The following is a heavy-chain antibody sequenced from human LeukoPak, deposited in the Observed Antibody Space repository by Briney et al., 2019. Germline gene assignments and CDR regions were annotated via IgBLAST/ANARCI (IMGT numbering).Heavy chain of an antibody. CDR1: GGSISSSSYY. Sequence: SETLPLTCTVSGGSISSSSYYWGWIRQPPGKGLEWIGSIYYSGSTYYNPSLKSRVTISVDTSKNQFSLKLSSVTAADTAVYYCARQGQVGATPFRQWGQGTLVTVSS. D-gene: IGHD1-26*01. J-gene: IGHJ4*02. CDR3: ARQGQVGATPFRQ. V-gene: IGHV4-39*01. CDR2: IYYSGST.